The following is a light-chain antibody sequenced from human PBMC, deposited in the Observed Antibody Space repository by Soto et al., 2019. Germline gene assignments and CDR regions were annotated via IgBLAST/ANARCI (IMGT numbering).Light chain of an antibody. CDR3: RSYAGSFTFV. V-gene: IGLV2-11*01. Sequence: QSVLTQPRSVSGSPGQSVTISCTGTSSDVGGYNYISWYQQHPGKAPKLMIHDVTQRPSGVPDRFSGSKSGNTASLTISGLQAEGEADYCCRSYAGSFTFVFGTGTKVTVL. CDR2: DVT. CDR1: SSDVGGYNY. J-gene: IGLJ1*01.